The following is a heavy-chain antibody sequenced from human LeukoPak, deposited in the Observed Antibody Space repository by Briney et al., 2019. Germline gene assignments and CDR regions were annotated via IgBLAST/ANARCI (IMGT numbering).Heavy chain of an antibody. V-gene: IGHV3-48*03. CDR3: ARGDDKYYDILTGYYKTPPH. Sequence: GGSLRLSCAASGFTFSSYEMNWVRQAPGKGLEWVSYISSSGSTIYYADSVKGRFTISRDNAKNSLYLQMNSLRAEDTAVYYCARGDDKYYDILTGYYKTPPHWGQGTLVTVSS. D-gene: IGHD3-9*01. J-gene: IGHJ1*01. CDR1: GFTFSSYE. CDR2: ISSSGSTI.